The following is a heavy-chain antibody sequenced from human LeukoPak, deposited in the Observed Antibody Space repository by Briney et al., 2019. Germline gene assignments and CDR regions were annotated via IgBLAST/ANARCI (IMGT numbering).Heavy chain of an antibody. D-gene: IGHD1-26*01. V-gene: IGHV3-74*01. CDR3: VRDLGGRSGH. CDR1: GYTFSSNG. CDR2: INEDGSTT. Sequence: GGSRRFSGAGSGYTFSSNGRHWFGQAPGKGLVWVSRINEDGSTTNYADSVKGRSTIFRDNAKNTLYLQMNSLRAEDTAVYYCVRDLGGRSGHWGQGTLVTVSS. J-gene: IGHJ4*02.